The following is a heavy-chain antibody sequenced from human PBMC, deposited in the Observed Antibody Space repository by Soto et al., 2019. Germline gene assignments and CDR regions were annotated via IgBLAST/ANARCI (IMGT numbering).Heavy chain of an antibody. CDR3: TTRGGH. J-gene: IGHJ4*02. CDR1: GFNFNDAW. V-gene: IGHV3-15*01. Sequence: EVQLVESGGGLAKPGGSLRLSCAASGFNFNDAWMSWVRQAPGKGLEWVGRVKSKADGGTTDYAAPVNGRFIVSRDDLQNRLYLEMSSLRIEDSGVYFCTTRGGHWGQGALVTVSS. CDR2: VKSKADGGTT.